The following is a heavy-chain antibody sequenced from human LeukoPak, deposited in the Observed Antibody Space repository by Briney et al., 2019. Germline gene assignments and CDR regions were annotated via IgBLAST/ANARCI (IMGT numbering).Heavy chain of an antibody. CDR1: GGSFSGYY. V-gene: IGHV4-34*01. CDR3: ARHVGGYCSSTSCYSGLYYMDV. D-gene: IGHD2-2*02. Sequence: PSETLSLTCAVYGGSFSGYYWSWIRQPPGKGLEWIGEINHSGSTNYNPSLKSRVTISVDTSKNQFSLKLSSVTAADTAVYYCARHVGGYCSSTSCYSGLYYMDVWGKGTTVTVSS. J-gene: IGHJ6*03. CDR2: INHSGST.